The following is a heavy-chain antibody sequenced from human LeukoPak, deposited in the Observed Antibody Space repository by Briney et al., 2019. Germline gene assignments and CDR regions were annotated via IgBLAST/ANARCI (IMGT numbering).Heavy chain of an antibody. V-gene: IGHV3-23*01. J-gene: IGHJ4*02. CDR3: AKASTRDSGYYFDS. CDR1: GFNFGGYS. D-gene: IGHD3-22*01. Sequence: PGGSLRLSCEGSGFNFGGYSMSWVRQAPGKGLEWVSGVLSGGGSTYYADAVKGRFTISRDNSRSTLYLQMNSLRAEDTAVYYCAKASTRDSGYYFDSWGQGTLVTVSS. CDR2: VLSGGGST.